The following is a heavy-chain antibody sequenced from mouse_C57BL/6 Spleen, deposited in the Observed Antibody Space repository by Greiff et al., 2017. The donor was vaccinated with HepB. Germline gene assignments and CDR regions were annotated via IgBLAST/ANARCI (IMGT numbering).Heavy chain of an antibody. CDR3: ARLHYYGSSYQYFDV. V-gene: IGHV2-9-1*01. CDR2: IWTGGGT. J-gene: IGHJ1*03. CDR1: GFSLTSYA. Sequence: VMLVESGPGLVAPSQSLSITCTVSGFSLTSYAISWVRQPPGKGLEWLGVIWTGGGTNYNSALKSRLSISKDNSKSQVFLKMNSLQTDDTARYYCARLHYYGSSYQYFDVWGTGTTVTVSS. D-gene: IGHD1-1*01.